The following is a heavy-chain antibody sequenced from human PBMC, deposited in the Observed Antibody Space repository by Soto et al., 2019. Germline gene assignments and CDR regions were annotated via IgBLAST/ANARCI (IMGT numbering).Heavy chain of an antibody. CDR2: ISAYNGNT. V-gene: IGHV1-18*04. Sequence: QVQLVQSGAEVKKPGASVKVSCKASGYTFTSYGISWVRQAPGQGLEGMGWISAYNGNTNYAQKLQGRVTMTTDTSTSTAYMELRSRRSDDTAVYYCARDRAVGAHRGSWFDPWGQGTLVTVSS. J-gene: IGHJ5*02. CDR3: ARDRAVGAHRGSWFDP. D-gene: IGHD1-26*01. CDR1: GYTFTSYG.